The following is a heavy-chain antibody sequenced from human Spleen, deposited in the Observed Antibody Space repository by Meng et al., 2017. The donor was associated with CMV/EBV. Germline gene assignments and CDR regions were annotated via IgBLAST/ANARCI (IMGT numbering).Heavy chain of an antibody. CDR3: AKGAAPGTEGYFDY. V-gene: IGHV3-9*03. CDR2: ISWNSDSK. J-gene: IGHJ4*02. D-gene: IGHD6-13*01. Sequence: GGSLRLSCAASGFTFDDYAMHWVRQAPGKGLEWVSGISWNSDSKAYVDSVKGRFTISRDNAKNSLYLQMNSLRPEDMALYYCAKGAAPGTEGYFDYWGQGALVTVSS. CDR1: GFTFDDYA.